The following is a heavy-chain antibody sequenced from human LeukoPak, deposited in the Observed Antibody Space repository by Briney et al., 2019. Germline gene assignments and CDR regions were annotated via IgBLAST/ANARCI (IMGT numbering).Heavy chain of an antibody. V-gene: IGHV1-3*01. J-gene: IGHJ3*02. CDR1: GYTFTSYA. Sequence: GSAKVSCTASGYTFTSYAMHWGRHAPRQRLEWMAWINAGNGNTKYSQKFQGRVTITRDTSASTPYMELSSLRSEDTAVYYCAREAIDYSGAFDIWGPGTMVTVSS. CDR3: AREAIDYSGAFDI. D-gene: IGHD2-21*01. CDR2: INAGNGNT.